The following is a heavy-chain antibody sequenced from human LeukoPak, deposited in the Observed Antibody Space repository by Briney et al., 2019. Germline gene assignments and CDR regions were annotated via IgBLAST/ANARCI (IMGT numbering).Heavy chain of an antibody. V-gene: IGHV4-39*01. D-gene: IGHD2-15*01. CDR3: ARRRYCSGGSCSNWFDP. CDR2: IYYSGTT. Sequence: SETLSLTCTVSGGSISSSSYYWGWIRQPPGKGLEWIGDIYYSGTTYYNPSLKSRVTISLDTSKNQFSLKLSSVTASDTAVYYCARRRYCSGGSCSNWFDPWGQGALVTVSS. CDR1: GGSISSSSYY. J-gene: IGHJ5*02.